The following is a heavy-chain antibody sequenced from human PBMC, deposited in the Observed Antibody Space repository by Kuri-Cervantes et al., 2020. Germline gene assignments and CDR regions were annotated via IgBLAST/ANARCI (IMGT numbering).Heavy chain of an antibody. CDR3: ASLGDCYNCNCDY. CDR1: GFTFSSYW. Sequence: GESLKISCAASGFTFSSYWMHWVRQAPGKGLVWVSRINSDGSSTSYADSVKGRFTISRDNAKNTLYLQMNSLRAEDTAVYYCASLGDCYNCNCDYWGQGTLVTVSS. J-gene: IGHJ4*02. D-gene: IGHD2-21*02. CDR2: INSDGSST. V-gene: IGHV3-74*01.